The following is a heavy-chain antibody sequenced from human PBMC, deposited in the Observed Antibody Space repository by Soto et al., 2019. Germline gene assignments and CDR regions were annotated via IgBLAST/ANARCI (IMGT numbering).Heavy chain of an antibody. Sequence: QVQLVQSGAEVKGPGSSVKVSCKASGDTFNFYSIYWVRQAPGLGLEWMGRVNPILSMSNFAQRFQGRVTMTADKSTSTAYMELSGLISEDTAIYYCATSYGSGYRAFDYWGQGALVTVSS. V-gene: IGHV1-69*04. CDR2: VNPILSMS. CDR1: GDTFNFYS. J-gene: IGHJ4*02. CDR3: ATSYGSGYRAFDY. D-gene: IGHD3-10*01.